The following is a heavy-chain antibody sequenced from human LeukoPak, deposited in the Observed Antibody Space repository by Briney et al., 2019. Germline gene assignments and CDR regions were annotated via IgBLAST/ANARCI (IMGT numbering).Heavy chain of an antibody. D-gene: IGHD3-3*01. CDR2: INPSGGST. CDR1: GYTFTSYY. Sequence: ASVKVSCMASGYTFTSYYMHWVRQAPGQGVEWMGIINPSGGSTSYAQKFQGRVTMTRDTSTSTVYMELSSLRSEDTAVYYCAESYDFWSGYYIRWGQGTTVTVSS. CDR3: AESYDFWSGYYIR. J-gene: IGHJ6*02. V-gene: IGHV1-46*01.